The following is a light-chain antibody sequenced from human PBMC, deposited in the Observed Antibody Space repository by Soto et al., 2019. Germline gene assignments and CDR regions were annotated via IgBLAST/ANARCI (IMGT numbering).Light chain of an antibody. J-gene: IGKJ5*01. V-gene: IGKV3-20*01. CDR1: QSVSSSY. Sequence: EIVLTQSPGTLSLSPWERATLSCRAGQSVSSSYLAWYQQKPGQAPRLLIYGASSRATGIPDRFGGSGSGTDFTLTISRLEPEDFAVYYCQQYGSSPSITFGQGTRLEIK. CDR3: QQYGSSPSIT. CDR2: GAS.